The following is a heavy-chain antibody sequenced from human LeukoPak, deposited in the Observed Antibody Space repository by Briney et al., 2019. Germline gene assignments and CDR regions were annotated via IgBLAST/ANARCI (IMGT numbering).Heavy chain of an antibody. CDR2: IKQDGGEK. Sequence: GGSLRLSCAASGFIFNSYWMSWVRQAPGKGLEWVANIKQDGGEKYYVDSVKGRFTISRDNAKNSLYLQMNSLRAEDTAVYYCAELGITMIGGVWGKGTTVTISS. D-gene: IGHD3-10*02. CDR1: GFIFNSYW. V-gene: IGHV3-7*01. J-gene: IGHJ6*04. CDR3: AELGITMIGGV.